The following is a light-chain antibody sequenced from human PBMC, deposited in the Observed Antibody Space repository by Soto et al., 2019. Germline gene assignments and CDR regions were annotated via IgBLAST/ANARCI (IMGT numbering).Light chain of an antibody. CDR2: KAS. Sequence: DIQMTQSPSTLSASVGETVTITCRASQSISNWLAWYQQKPGKAPKLLIYKASTLQSGVPSRFSGIGSGTDFTLTISSLQPDDFATYYCQQYNSYSRTFGQGTKVEIK. CDR1: QSISNW. J-gene: IGKJ1*01. V-gene: IGKV1-5*03. CDR3: QQYNSYSRT.